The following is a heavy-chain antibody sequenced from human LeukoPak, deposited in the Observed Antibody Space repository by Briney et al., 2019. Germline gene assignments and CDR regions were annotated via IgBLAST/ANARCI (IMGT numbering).Heavy chain of an antibody. CDR3: ARDLVVVPASRRAFDI. Sequence: SETLSLTCTVSGGSISSYYWSWIRQPPGKGLEWIGYIYYSGSTNYNPSLKSRVTISVDTSKNQFSLKLSSVTAADPAVYYCARDLVVVPASRRAFDIWGQGTMVTVSS. CDR2: IYYSGST. D-gene: IGHD2-2*01. V-gene: IGHV4-59*01. CDR1: GGSISSYY. J-gene: IGHJ3*02.